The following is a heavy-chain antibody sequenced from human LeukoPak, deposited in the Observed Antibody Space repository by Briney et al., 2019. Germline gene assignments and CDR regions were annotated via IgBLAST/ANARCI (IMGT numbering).Heavy chain of an antibody. V-gene: IGHV1-8*01. CDR2: MNPNSGNT. J-gene: IGHJ5*02. CDR1: GYTFTSYD. D-gene: IGHD4-23*01. Sequence: GASVKVSCKASGYTFTSYDINWVRQATGQGLEWMGWMNPNSGNTGYAQKLQGRVTMTRNTSIGTAYMELSSLRSEDTAVYYCARERWPRLNWFDPWGQGTLVTVSS. CDR3: ARERWPRLNWFDP.